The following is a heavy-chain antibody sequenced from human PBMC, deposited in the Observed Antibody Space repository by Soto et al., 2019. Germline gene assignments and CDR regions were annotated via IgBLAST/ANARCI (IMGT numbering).Heavy chain of an antibody. CDR2: ISDHNGDT. V-gene: IGHV1-18*01. CDR1: GYTFSTSG. Sequence: SVKVSCKASGYTFSTSGITWVRQAPGQGLEWMGWISDHNGDTKYAQKLQGRVTMTTDTSTSTAYMELRSLRSDDTAIYYCARCGNWNYALDYWGQGTMVTVS. CDR3: ARCGNWNYALDY. J-gene: IGHJ4*02. D-gene: IGHD1-7*01.